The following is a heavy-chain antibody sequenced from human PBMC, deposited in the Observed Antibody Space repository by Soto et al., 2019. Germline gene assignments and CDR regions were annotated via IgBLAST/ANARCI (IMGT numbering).Heavy chain of an antibody. V-gene: IGHV3-15*01. D-gene: IGHD3-9*01. CDR3: TTGIYYDILTGYHNVAY. J-gene: IGHJ4*02. Sequence: LRLSCVASGFNLSHPWMTWVRQAAGRGLEWVGRIKSKTDGGTADYAAPVKGRATISRDDSKNTVYLQMNSLKTEDTAVYYCTTGIYYDILTGYHNVAYWGQGALVTVSS. CDR1: GFNLSHPW. CDR2: IKSKTDGGTA.